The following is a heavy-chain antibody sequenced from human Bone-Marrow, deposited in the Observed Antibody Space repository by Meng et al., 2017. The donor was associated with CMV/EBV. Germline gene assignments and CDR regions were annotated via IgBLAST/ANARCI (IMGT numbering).Heavy chain of an antibody. Sequence: KASCNSSGYTFTGYNIHWVRQAPGAGLEWMGWINPNTGDARYAPSFQGRVTLTSDTSISTAYMELSRLQSDDTAVYYCARLFHTILGTAYYYGLDVWGPGTMVTVSS. J-gene: IGHJ6*01. V-gene: IGHV1-2*02. CDR3: ARLFHTILGTAYYYGLDV. CDR2: INPNTGDA. CDR1: GYTFTGYN. D-gene: IGHD3-3*01.